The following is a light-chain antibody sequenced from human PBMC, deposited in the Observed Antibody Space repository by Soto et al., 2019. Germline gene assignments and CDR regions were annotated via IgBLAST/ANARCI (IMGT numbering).Light chain of an antibody. J-gene: IGKJ4*01. CDR1: QDIGKD. Sequence: DIELTQSPVSLSASVGDRVTITCQASQDIGKDLNWYQQKPGKAPELLISDASDLETGVPSRFSGSGSGTDFTVTISSLQPEDLATYYCQQYHTLPLTFGGGTKVEI. CDR2: DAS. V-gene: IGKV1-33*01. CDR3: QQYHTLPLT.